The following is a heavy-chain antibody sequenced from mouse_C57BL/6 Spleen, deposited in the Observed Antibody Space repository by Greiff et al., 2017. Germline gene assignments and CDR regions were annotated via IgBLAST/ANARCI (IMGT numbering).Heavy chain of an antibody. CDR1: GYTFTSYW. CDR3: ARSTVVEKVDY. V-gene: IGHV1-53*01. Sequence: QVQLQQPGTELVKPGASVKLSCKASGYTFTSYWMHWVKQRPGQGLEWIGNINPSNGGTNYNEKFKSKATLTVDKSSSTAYMQLSSLTSEDAAVYDCARSTVVEKVDYWGQGTTLTVSS. CDR2: INPSNGGT. J-gene: IGHJ2*01. D-gene: IGHD1-1*01.